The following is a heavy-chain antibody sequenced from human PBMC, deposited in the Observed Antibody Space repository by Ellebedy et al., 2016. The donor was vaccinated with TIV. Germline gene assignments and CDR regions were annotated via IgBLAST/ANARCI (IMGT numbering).Heavy chain of an antibody. Sequence: SVKVSXXASGGTFSSYAISWVRQAPGQGLEWMGGIIPIFGTANYAQKFQGRVTITADKSTSTAYMELSSLRSEDTAVYYCARDDHTRGYDILTGYYKDAEYFQHWGQGTLVTVSS. CDR3: ARDDHTRGYDILTGYYKDAEYFQH. J-gene: IGHJ1*01. D-gene: IGHD3-9*01. V-gene: IGHV1-69*06. CDR1: GGTFSSYA. CDR2: IIPIFGTA.